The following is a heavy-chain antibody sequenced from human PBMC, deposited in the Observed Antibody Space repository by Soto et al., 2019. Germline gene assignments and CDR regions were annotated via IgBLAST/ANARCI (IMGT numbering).Heavy chain of an antibody. V-gene: IGHV3-33*01. CDR2: IWYDGSNK. J-gene: IGHJ4*02. Sequence: PGGSLRHSCVVSGVTFISYSMHWVRQAPGKGLEWVAVIWYDGSNKYHADSVMGRFTISRDNSKNTLYLQMNSLRAEDTAVYYCARGLVGFFHIDFWGQGTLVTVSS. CDR3: ARGLVGFFHIDF. D-gene: IGHD2-8*02. CDR1: GVTFISYS.